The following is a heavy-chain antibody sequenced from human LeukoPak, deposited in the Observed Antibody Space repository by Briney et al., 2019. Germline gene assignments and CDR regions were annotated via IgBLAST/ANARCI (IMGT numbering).Heavy chain of an antibody. J-gene: IGHJ5*02. Sequence: ASETLSLTCAVYGGSFSGYYWSWIRQPPGKGLEWIGEINHSGSTNYNPSLKSRVTISVDTSKNQFSLKLSSVTAADTAVYYCARGWVRDIYDSGSYYSNWFDPWGQGTLVTVSS. CDR1: GGSFSGYY. CDR2: INHSGST. V-gene: IGHV4-34*01. CDR3: ARGWVRDIYDSGSYYSNWFDP. D-gene: IGHD3-10*01.